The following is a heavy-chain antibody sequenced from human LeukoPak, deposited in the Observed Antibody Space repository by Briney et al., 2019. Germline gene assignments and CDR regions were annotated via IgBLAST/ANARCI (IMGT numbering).Heavy chain of an antibody. J-gene: IGHJ6*03. CDR3: ARAGYYTSPNYYYYYMDV. CDR2: IKQDGSEK. D-gene: IGHD3-3*01. Sequence: GGSLRLSCAASGFTFSSYWMSWVRQAPGKGLEWVAHIKQDGSEKYYVDSVKGRFTISRDNAKNSLYLQMNSLRAEDTALYYCARAGYYTSPNYYYYYMDVWGKGTTVTVSS. V-gene: IGHV3-7*03. CDR1: GFTFSSYW.